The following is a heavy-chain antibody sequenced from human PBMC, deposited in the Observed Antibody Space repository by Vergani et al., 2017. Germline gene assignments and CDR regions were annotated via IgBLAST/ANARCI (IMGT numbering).Heavy chain of an antibody. CDR2: IKQDGSED. CDR1: GFNFQIYW. D-gene: IGHD3-3*01. Sequence: EVLLVESGGDLVQPGGSLRLSCEASGFNFQIYWMGWVRQTAEKGLEWVANIKQDGSEDYYVDSVKGRFTITRDNAKKFIYLQMNSLRADDTAVYYCARDPKINYDFWSGYAYYFDYWGQGTLVTVSS. J-gene: IGHJ4*02. V-gene: IGHV3-7*01. CDR3: ARDPKINYDFWSGYAYYFDY.